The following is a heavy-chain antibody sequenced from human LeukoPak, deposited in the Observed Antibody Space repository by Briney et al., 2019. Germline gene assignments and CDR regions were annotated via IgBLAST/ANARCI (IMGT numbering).Heavy chain of an antibody. V-gene: IGHV4-34*01. D-gene: IGHD5-24*01. CDR3: ARQRWLQPVFDY. CDR2: INHSGST. CDR1: GGSFSGYY. J-gene: IGHJ4*02. Sequence: SETLSLTCAVYGGSFSGYYWSWIRQPPGKGLEWIGEINHSGSTNYNPSLKSRVTISVDTSKNQFSLKLSSVTAADTAVYYCARQRWLQPVFDYWGQGTLVTVSS.